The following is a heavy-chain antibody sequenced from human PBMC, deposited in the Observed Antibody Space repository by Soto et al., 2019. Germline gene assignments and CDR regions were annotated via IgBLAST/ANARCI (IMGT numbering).Heavy chain of an antibody. CDR3: AKVGLAAAGGGWFDP. CDR1: GFTFDDYA. J-gene: IGHJ5*02. V-gene: IGHV3-9*01. CDR2: ISWNSGSI. D-gene: IGHD3-16*01. Sequence: EVQLVESGGGLVQPGRSLRLSCAASGFTFDDYAMHWVRQAPGKGLEWVSGISWNSGSIGYADSVKGRFTISRDNAKNSLYLQMNSLRAEDTALYYCAKVGLAAAGGGWFDPWGHGTLVTVSS.